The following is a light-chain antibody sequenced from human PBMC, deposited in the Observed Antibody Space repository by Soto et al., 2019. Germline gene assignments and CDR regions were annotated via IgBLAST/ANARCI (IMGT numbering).Light chain of an antibody. CDR1: SGDIGGYDY. CDR3: SPYAGSINPYV. V-gene: IGLV2-8*01. J-gene: IGLJ1*01. Sequence: QSVLTQPPSASGSPGQSVTISCTGTSGDIGGYDYVSWYQQHPGKAPKLMIYEVTKRPLGVPDRFSGSKSGNTASLTVSGLQAEDEADYYCSPYAGSINPYVFGTGTKLTVL. CDR2: EVT.